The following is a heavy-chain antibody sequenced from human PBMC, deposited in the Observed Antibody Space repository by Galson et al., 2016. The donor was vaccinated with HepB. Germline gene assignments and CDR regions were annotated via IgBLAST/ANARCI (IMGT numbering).Heavy chain of an antibody. D-gene: IGHD7-27*01. V-gene: IGHV1-18*01. Sequence: SVKVSCKASGYSFSNYGITWVRQVSGQGLEWMGWISAKKGNTNYAQKFQDRVVMTTDTSTSTAFMELRSLRSDDTAVYYCVGEHMPGPWGDYWGQGTPVTVSS. CDR2: ISAKKGNT. J-gene: IGHJ4*02. CDR1: GYSFSNYG. CDR3: VGEHMPGPWGDY.